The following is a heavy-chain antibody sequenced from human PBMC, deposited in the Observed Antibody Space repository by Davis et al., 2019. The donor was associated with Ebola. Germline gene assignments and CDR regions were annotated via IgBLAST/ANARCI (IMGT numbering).Heavy chain of an antibody. CDR1: GFRFSGYP. Sequence: GESLKISCAASGFRFSGYPMNWVRQAPAKGLEWISHITGSGTGTYYADSVKGRFTISRDTGKSSLFLQMNSLRDEDTAIYYCACGKDYAFDYWGLGTLVTVSS. D-gene: IGHD4-17*01. CDR3: ACGKDYAFDY. CDR2: ITGSGTGT. J-gene: IGHJ4*01. V-gene: IGHV3-48*02.